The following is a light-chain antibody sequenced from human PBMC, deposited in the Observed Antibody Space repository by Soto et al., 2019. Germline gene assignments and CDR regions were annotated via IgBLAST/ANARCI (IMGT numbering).Light chain of an antibody. CDR3: QQYNTFSRT. J-gene: IGKJ4*01. CDR2: DAS. Sequence: DIRLTQSPSTLSASVADRVTITCRASQSITARLAWYQQKPGKAPKLLIYDASILERGVPSRFSGSGSGTEFTLTIRTIQTDDFANYSCQQYNTFSRTFGGEPKVDI. V-gene: IGKV1-5*01. CDR1: QSITAR.